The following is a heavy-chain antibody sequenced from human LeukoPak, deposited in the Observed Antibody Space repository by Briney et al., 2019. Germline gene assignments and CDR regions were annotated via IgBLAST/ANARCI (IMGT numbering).Heavy chain of an antibody. CDR2: IYSGGST. CDR1: GFTVSSNY. J-gene: IGHJ3*02. Sequence: GGSLRLSCAASGFTVSSNYMSWVRQAPGKGLEWVSVIYSGGSTYYADSVKGRFTISRDNSKNTLYLQMNSLRAEDTAVYYCASSVTTYPSDAFDIWGQGTMVTVSS. D-gene: IGHD4-17*01. CDR3: ASSVTTYPSDAFDI. V-gene: IGHV3-53*01.